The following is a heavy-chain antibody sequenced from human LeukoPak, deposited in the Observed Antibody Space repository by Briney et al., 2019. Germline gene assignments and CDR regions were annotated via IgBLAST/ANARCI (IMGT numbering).Heavy chain of an antibody. V-gene: IGHV4-4*07. Sequence: SETLSLTCTVSGGSISSYYWSWIRQPAGKGLEWIGRIYTSVSTNYNPSLKSRVTMSVDTSKNQFSLKLSSVTAADTAVYYCARGPINSSGWYYGMDVWGQGTTVTVSS. J-gene: IGHJ6*02. D-gene: IGHD6-19*01. CDR3: ARGPINSSGWYYGMDV. CDR1: GGSISSYY. CDR2: IYTSVST.